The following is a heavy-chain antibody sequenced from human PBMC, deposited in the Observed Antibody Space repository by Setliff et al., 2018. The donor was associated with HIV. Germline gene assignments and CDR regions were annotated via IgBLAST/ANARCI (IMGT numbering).Heavy chain of an antibody. J-gene: IGHJ6*03. D-gene: IGHD3-22*01. Sequence: SVKVSCKASGGALSTYAINWVRQAPGQGLEWVGGIIPVFGTANDAQKLEGRVTITADESTSTAYMELSGLSSEDTAVYYCARAAYYDSRDFSDYYYMDVWGTETTVTVSS. V-gene: IGHV1-69*13. CDR3: ARAAYYDSRDFSDYYYMDV. CDR2: IIPVFGTA. CDR1: GGALSTYA.